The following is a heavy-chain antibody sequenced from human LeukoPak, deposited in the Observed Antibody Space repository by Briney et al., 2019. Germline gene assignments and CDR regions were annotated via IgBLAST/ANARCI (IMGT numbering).Heavy chain of an antibody. V-gene: IGHV3-7*01. CDR2: IKQDGSEK. CDR3: ARLAHYYMDV. J-gene: IGHJ6*03. Sequence: GGSLRLSCAASGFIFSNYWMTWVRQAPGKGLEWVSNIKQDGSEKYYVDSVKGRFTISRDNAKNTLYLQRNSLRAEDTAVYYCARLAHYYMDVWGKGTTVTVSS. CDR1: GFIFSNYW.